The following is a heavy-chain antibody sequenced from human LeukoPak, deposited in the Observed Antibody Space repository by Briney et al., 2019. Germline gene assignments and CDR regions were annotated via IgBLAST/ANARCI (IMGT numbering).Heavy chain of an antibody. J-gene: IGHJ4*02. CDR2: FDPEDGET. D-gene: IGHD3-22*01. V-gene: IGHV1-24*01. CDR1: GYTLTGLS. Sequence: ASVKVSCKVSGYTLTGLSMHWVRQAPGKGLEWMGGFDPEDGETIYAQKFQGRVTMTEDTSTDTAYMELSSLRSEDTAVYYCATVYYYDSSGYYYFDYWGQGTLVTVSS. CDR3: ATVYYYDSSGYYYFDY.